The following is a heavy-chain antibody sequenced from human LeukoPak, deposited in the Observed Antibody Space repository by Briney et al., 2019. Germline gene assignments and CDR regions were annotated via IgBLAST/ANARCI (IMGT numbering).Heavy chain of an antibody. D-gene: IGHD6-13*01. CDR2: INPSGGST. CDR3: ARDRIAAAPDDY. J-gene: IGHJ4*02. V-gene: IGHV1-46*01. Sequence: AASVKVSCKASGYTFTSYYMHWVRQAPGQGLEWMGIINPSGGSTSYAQKFQGRITMTRDTSTSTVYMELSSLRSEDTAVYYCARDRIAAAPDDYWGQGTLVTVSS. CDR1: GYTFTSYY.